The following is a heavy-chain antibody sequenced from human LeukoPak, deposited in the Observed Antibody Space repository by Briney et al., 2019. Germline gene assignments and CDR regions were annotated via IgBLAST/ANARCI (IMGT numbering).Heavy chain of an antibody. CDR2: IYYSGST. CDR1: GGSISSSSYY. Sequence: LETLSLTCTVSGGSISSSSYYWGWIRQPPGKGLEWIGSIYYSGSTYYNPSLKSRLSISIDTSKNQFSLKLNSVGAADTAVYYCARVVAAAGNNWFDPWGQGTLVTVSS. V-gene: IGHV4-39*07. CDR3: ARVVAAAGNNWFDP. D-gene: IGHD6-13*01. J-gene: IGHJ5*02.